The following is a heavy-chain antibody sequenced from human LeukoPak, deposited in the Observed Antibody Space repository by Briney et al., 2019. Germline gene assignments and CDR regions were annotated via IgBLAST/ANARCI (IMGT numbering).Heavy chain of an antibody. J-gene: IGHJ5*02. V-gene: IGHV3-21*01. CDR1: GFTFSSYS. Sequence: PGGSLRLSCAASGFTFSSYSMNWVRQAPGKGLEWVSSISSSSSYIYYADSVKGRFTISRDNAKNSLYLQMNSLRAEDTAVYYCAREPRMNTIFGVVIILNWFDPWGQGTLVTVSS. CDR3: AREPRMNTIFGVVIILNWFDP. D-gene: IGHD3-3*01. CDR2: ISSSSSYI.